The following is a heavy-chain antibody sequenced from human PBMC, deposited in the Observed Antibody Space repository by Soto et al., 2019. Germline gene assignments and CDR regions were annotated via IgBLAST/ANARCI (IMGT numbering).Heavy chain of an antibody. V-gene: IGHV1-18*01. CDR1: GYTFTSYG. Sequence: ASVKVSCKASGYTFTSYGISWVRQAPGQGLEWMGWISAYNGNTKYAQKLQGRVTITTDTSTSTAYMELRSLRSDDTGVYYCARDLYYDILTGGSREDYYYGMDVWGQGTTVTVSS. D-gene: IGHD3-9*01. CDR2: ISAYNGNT. CDR3: ARDLYYDILTGGSREDYYYGMDV. J-gene: IGHJ6*02.